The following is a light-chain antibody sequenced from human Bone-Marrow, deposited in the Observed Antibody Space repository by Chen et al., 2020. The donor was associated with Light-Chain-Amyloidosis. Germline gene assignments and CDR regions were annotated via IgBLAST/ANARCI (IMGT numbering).Light chain of an antibody. CDR2: GKN. J-gene: IGLJ3*02. CDR1: SLRSYY. V-gene: IGLV3-19*01. Sequence: SSELTQDPAVSVALGQTVRITCQGDSLRSYYASWYQQKPGQAPVLVIYGKNNRPSGIPDRFSGSSSGNTASLPITGAQAEDEADYYCNSRDSSGNSWVFGGGTKLTVL. CDR3: NSRDSSGNSWV.